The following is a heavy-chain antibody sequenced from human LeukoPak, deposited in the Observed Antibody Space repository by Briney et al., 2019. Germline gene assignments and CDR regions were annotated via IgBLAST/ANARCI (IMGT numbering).Heavy chain of an antibody. CDR3: AKDRSVRTTANWFDP. D-gene: IGHD1-7*01. Sequence: PGGSLRLSCAASGFTFSSYGMHWVRQAPGKGLEWVAVISYDGSNKYYADSVKGRFTISRDNSKNTLYLQMNSLRAEDTAVYYCAKDRSVRTTANWFDPWGQGTLVTVSS. J-gene: IGHJ5*02. CDR1: GFTFSSYG. CDR2: ISYDGSNK. V-gene: IGHV3-30*18.